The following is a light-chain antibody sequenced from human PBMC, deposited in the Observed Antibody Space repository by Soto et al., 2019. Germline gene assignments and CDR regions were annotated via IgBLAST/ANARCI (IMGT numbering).Light chain of an antibody. CDR3: QQRYNTPQT. V-gene: IGKV1-39*01. Sequence: DIQMTQSPSSLSASVGDRVTITCRASQTITNYLNWYQQQSGKAPKLLIYATDTLQSGVPSRFSGSGSGTDYTLTISSLQPEDCATYYCQQRYNTPQTFGQGTKVDLK. CDR2: ATD. J-gene: IGKJ1*01. CDR1: QTITNY.